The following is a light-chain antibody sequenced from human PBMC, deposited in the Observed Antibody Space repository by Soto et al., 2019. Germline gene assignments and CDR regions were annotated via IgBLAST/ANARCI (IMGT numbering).Light chain of an antibody. CDR1: GSDIGAYNF. J-gene: IGLJ3*02. CDR3: YSYAGRNIWV. Sequence: QSVQAQPPSASGSPGQSVTISCTGSGSDIGAYNFVSWYQQHPGKAPKLMIFGVTERPSGVPDRFSGSKSGNTASLTVSGLQADDEAVYYCYSYAGRNIWVFGGGTKVTVL. V-gene: IGLV2-8*01. CDR2: GVT.